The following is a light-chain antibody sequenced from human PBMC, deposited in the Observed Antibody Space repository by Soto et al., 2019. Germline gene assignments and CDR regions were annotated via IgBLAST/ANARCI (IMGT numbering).Light chain of an antibody. CDR1: QSVLDSSNNKNY. J-gene: IGKJ1*01. CDR2: WAS. Sequence: DIVMTQSPDSLAVSLGERATINCKSSQSVLDSSNNKNYLAWYQQKPGQPPKLLIYWASTRESGVPDRFSGSGSGTDFTLTISSLQAEAVAVYYCQQYYSTPRWTFGQGTKVEIK. V-gene: IGKV4-1*01. CDR3: QQYYSTPRWT.